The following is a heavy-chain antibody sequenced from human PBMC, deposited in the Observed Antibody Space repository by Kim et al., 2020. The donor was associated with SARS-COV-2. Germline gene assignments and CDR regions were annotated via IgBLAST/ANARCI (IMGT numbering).Heavy chain of an antibody. CDR2: IIPILGIA. D-gene: IGHD2-15*01. CDR3: ARVRSCSGCSCYPEGYYYYGMDV. Sequence: SVKVSCKASGGTFSSYTISWVRQAPGQGLEWMGRIIPILGIANYAQKFQGRVTITADKSTSTAYMELSSLRSEDTAVYYCARVRSCSGCSCYPEGYYYYGMDVWGQGTTVTVSS. CDR1: GGTFSSYT. V-gene: IGHV1-69*02. J-gene: IGHJ6*02.